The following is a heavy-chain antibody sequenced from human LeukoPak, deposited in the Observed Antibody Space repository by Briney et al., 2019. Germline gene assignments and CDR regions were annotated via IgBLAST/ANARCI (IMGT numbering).Heavy chain of an antibody. V-gene: IGHV1-69*02. CDR1: GGTFSSYT. CDR3: ARAYYCDSSGYDAFDI. CDR2: IIPILDIA. Sequence: SVKVSCKASGGTFSSYTVNWVRQAPGQGLEWMGRIIPILDIANYAQKFQGRVTMTADKSTSTAYMELSSLRSEDTAVYYCARAYYCDSSGYDAFDIWGQGTTVTVSS. J-gene: IGHJ3*02. D-gene: IGHD3-22*01.